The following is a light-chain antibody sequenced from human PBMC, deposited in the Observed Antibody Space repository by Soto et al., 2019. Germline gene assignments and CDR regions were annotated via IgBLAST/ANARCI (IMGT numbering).Light chain of an antibody. V-gene: IGKV2-30*01. J-gene: IGKJ1*01. CDR2: RVS. CDR3: MQGTHWPPT. CDR1: QSLAYSDGNAY. Sequence: DVVMTQSPLSLPVALGQPASISCRSSQSLAYSDGNAYLTWFQQRPGQPPRRLIYRVSNRDSGVPDRFSGSGAGTDFTLKISRVEAEDVGVYYCMQGTHWPPTFGRGTKVEIK.